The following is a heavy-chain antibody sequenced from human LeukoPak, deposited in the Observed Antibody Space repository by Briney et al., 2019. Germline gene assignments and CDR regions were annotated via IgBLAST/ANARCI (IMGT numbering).Heavy chain of an antibody. Sequence: GGSLRLSCAASGFTLSSYSMHWVRQAQGKGLEFVSSIINNGGSTYYANSVKGRFTISRDISKNTLYLQMGSLRPEDMAVYYCARVDSGSACASWGQGILVTVSS. CDR3: ARVDSGSACAS. V-gene: IGHV3-64*01. J-gene: IGHJ1*01. CDR1: GFTLSSYS. D-gene: IGHD6-19*01. CDR2: IINNGGST.